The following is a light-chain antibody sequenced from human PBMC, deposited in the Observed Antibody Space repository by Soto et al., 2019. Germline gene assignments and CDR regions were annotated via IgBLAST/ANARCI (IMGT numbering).Light chain of an antibody. V-gene: IGKV1-5*03. CDR2: TAS. J-gene: IGKJ1*01. Sequence: DIQMTQSPSTLSASVGDRVTITCRASQSISSWLAWYQQKPGKAPKLLIYTASSLKSGVPSRFSGSGSGTEFTLTISSLQPDDFATYSCQQYDSYSLETFGQGTKVEIK. CDR3: QQYDSYSLET. CDR1: QSISSW.